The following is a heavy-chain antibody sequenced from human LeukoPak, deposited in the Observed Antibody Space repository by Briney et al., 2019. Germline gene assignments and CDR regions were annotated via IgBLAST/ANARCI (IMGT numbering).Heavy chain of an antibody. V-gene: IGHV3-21*01. CDR1: GFTFSHYS. CDR2: ISSSSSFI. CDR3: AAAYNYGFYYFDY. D-gene: IGHD5-18*01. J-gene: IGHJ4*02. Sequence: GGSLRLSCAASGFTFSHYSMNWVRQAPGKGLEWVSSISSSSSFIYYADSVKGRFTISRDNAKNSLCLQMGSLRAEDTAVYYCAAAYNYGFYYFDYWGQGTLFTVSS.